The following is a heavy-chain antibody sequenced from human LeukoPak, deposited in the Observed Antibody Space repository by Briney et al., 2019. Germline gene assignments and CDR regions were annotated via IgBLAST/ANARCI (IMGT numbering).Heavy chain of an antibody. V-gene: IGHV1-2*06. CDR2: INPNSGGT. J-gene: IGHJ5*02. Sequence: ASVTVSCKASGYTFTGYYMYWVRQAPGQGLECLGRINPNSGGTNYAQKFQGRVTMTRDTSISTAYMELSRLRSDDTAVYYCARGLYGDQSWFDPWGQGTLVTVSS. CDR3: ARGLYGDQSWFDP. D-gene: IGHD4-17*01. CDR1: GYTFTGYY.